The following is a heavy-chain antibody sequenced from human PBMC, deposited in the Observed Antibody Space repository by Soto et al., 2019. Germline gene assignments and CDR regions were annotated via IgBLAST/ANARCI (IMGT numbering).Heavy chain of an antibody. V-gene: IGHV4-39*07. J-gene: IGHJ1*01. D-gene: IGHD3-3*02. CDR2: IYYSGST. CDR1: GGSISSSNHY. CDR3: AREAFLRRDFQH. Sequence: PSETLSLTCAVSGGSISSSNHYWYWIRHPPGKGPEWIGRIYYSGSTYYNPSLKSRVTISVDTSKNQFSLKLSSVTAADTAVYYCAREAFLRRDFQHWGQGTLVTVSS.